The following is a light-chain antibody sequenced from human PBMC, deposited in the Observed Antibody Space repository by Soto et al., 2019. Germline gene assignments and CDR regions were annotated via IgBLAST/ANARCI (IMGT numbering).Light chain of an antibody. Sequence: EIVMTHSPATLSVSPGERATLSCRASQSVRDNLAWYQQKPGQAPRLLIYGASTRATGIPARFSGSGSGTEFTLTITSLQSEDFALSFCQQSNNWPSTFGQGTKLEIK. V-gene: IGKV3-15*01. CDR1: QSVRDN. J-gene: IGKJ2*01. CDR2: GAS. CDR3: QQSNNWPST.